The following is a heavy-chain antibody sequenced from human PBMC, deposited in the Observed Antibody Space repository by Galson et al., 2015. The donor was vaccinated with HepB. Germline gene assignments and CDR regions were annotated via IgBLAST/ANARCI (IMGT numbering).Heavy chain of an antibody. V-gene: IGHV4-34*01. J-gene: IGHJ5*02. CDR3: ARAVYYDFWNGFGP. CDR2: IDHSGST. CDR1: GGSFSNYF. Sequence: TLSLTCAVYGGSFSNYFWTWIRQSPGKGLEWIGEIDHSGSTNYNPSLKSRVTISLDTSKNRFSLKLNSVTAADTAVYYCARAVYYDFWNGFGPWGQGTLVTVSS. D-gene: IGHD3-3*01.